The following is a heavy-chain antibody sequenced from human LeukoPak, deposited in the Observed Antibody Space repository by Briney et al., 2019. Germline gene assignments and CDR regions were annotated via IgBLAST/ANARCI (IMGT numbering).Heavy chain of an antibody. D-gene: IGHD1-26*01. V-gene: IGHV1-18*01. CDR3: ARDLRVGAITIGPSGNGNWFDP. J-gene: IGHJ5*02. Sequence: GASVKVSCKASGYTFTSYGISWVRQAPGQGLEWMGWISAYNGNTNYAQKLQGRVTMTTDTSTSTAYMELRSLRSDDTAVYYCARDLRVGAITIGPSGNGNWFDPWGQGTLVTVSS. CDR1: GYTFTSYG. CDR2: ISAYNGNT.